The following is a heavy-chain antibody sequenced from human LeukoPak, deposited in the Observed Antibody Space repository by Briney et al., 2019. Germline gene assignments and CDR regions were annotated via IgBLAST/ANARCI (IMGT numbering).Heavy chain of an antibody. D-gene: IGHD3-10*01. CDR2: ISSSGSTI. J-gene: IGHJ4*02. V-gene: IGHV3-11*01. CDR1: GFTFSDYY. CDR3: ALSYSGSYPY. Sequence: PGGSLRLSCAASGFTFSDYYKSWIRPAPGEGLEWVSYISSSGSTIYYADSVKGRFTISRDNAKNSLYLQMNSLRAEDTAVYYCALSYSGSYPYWGQGTLVTVSS.